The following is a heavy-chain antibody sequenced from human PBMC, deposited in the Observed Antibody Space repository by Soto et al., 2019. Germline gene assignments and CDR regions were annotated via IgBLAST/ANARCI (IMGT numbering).Heavy chain of an antibody. CDR1: GGTFSSYA. CDR2: IIPIFGTA. V-gene: IGHV1-69*13. J-gene: IGHJ6*02. D-gene: IGHD6-13*01. CDR3: ATVGEQPVVGKNYYCGMDV. Sequence: ASVKVSCKASGGTFSSYAISWVRQAPGQGLEWMGGIIPIFGTANYAQKFQGRVTITADESTSTAYMELSSLRSEDTAVYYCATVGEQPVVGKNYYCGMDVWGQGTTVTVSS.